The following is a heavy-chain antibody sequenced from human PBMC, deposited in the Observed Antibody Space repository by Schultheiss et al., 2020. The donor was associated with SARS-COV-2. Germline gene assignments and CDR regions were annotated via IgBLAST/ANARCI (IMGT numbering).Heavy chain of an antibody. CDR3: ARDGGLDY. CDR2: INAGNGNT. CDR1: GYTFTTYT. V-gene: IGHV1-3*01. J-gene: IGHJ4*02. D-gene: IGHD3-16*01. Sequence: ASVKVSCKASGYTFTTYTLHWVRQAPGQRLEWMGWINAGNGNTQYSQKFQGRVTITRDTSATTAYMELSSLRSEDTAVYYCARDGGLDYWGQGTLVTVSS.